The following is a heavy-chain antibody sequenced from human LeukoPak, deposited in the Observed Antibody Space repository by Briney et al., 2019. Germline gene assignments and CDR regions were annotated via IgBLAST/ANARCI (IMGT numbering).Heavy chain of an antibody. CDR3: AKEIAAAANWFDP. Sequence: GGSLRLSCAACGFTFSSYGRHWVRQAPGKGLEWVAVIWYDGSNKYYADSVKGRFTISRDNSKTTLYLQMNGLRVEVTAVYYCAKEIAAAANWFDPWGQGTLVTVSS. CDR1: GFTFSSYG. D-gene: IGHD6-13*01. CDR2: IWYDGSNK. V-gene: IGHV3-33*06. J-gene: IGHJ5*02.